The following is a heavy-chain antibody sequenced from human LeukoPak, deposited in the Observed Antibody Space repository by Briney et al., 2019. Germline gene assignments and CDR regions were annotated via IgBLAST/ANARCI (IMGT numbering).Heavy chain of an antibody. D-gene: IGHD3-3*01. CDR2: IKQDGSEK. J-gene: IGHJ5*02. Sequence: GGSLRPSCAASGFTFSSYWMSWVRQAPGKGLEWVANIKQDGSEKYYVDSVKGRFTISRDNAKNSLYLQMNSLRAEDTAVYYCARGTPDFWSGYFAPWFDPWGQGTLVTVSS. V-gene: IGHV3-7*01. CDR1: GFTFSSYW. CDR3: ARGTPDFWSGYFAPWFDP.